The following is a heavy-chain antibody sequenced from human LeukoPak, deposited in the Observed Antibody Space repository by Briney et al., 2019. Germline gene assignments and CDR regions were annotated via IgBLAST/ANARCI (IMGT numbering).Heavy chain of an antibody. CDR1: GGSISSYY. CDR2: IYTSGST. J-gene: IGHJ4*02. CDR3: ARGCSGDSCYSSFDY. V-gene: IGHV4-4*07. D-gene: IGHD2-15*01. Sequence: SETLSLTCTVSGGSISSYYWSWIRQPPGKGLEWIGRIYTSGSTNYNPSLKSRVTMSVDTSKNQFSLKLSSVTAADTAVYYCARGCSGDSCYSSFDYWGQGTLVTVSS.